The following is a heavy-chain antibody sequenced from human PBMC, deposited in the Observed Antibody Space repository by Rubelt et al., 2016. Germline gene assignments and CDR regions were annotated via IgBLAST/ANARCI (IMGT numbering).Heavy chain of an antibody. CDR1: GFTFTKSA. J-gene: IGHJ4*02. V-gene: IGHV3-30*04. CDR3: ARDSSSWYFDY. CDR2: ISYDGTNK. D-gene: IGHD6-13*01. Sequence: SGGGVVQPGRSLRLSCAAAGFTFTKSAMHWVRQAPGKGLEWVALISYDGTNKYYADSVKGRFTISRDNSKNTLYLQMNSLRAEDTAVYYCARDSSSWYFDYWGQGTLVTVS.